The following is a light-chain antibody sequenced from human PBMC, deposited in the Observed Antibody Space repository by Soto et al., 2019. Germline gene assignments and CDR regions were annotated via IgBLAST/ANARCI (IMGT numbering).Light chain of an antibody. CDR2: WAS. Sequence: DIVMTQSPDSLAVSLGERDTIKCKSSQSVLYSSNNRNYLAWYQQKPGQPPKLLIYWASTRESGVPDRFSGSGSGTDFTLTISSLQAEDVAVYYCQQYYSTPVTFGPGTKVDIK. V-gene: IGKV4-1*01. CDR3: QQYYSTPVT. J-gene: IGKJ3*01. CDR1: QSVLYSSNNRNY.